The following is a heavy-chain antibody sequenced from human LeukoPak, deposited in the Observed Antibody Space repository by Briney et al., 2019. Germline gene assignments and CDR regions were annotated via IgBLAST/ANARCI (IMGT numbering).Heavy chain of an antibody. D-gene: IGHD6-13*01. V-gene: IGHV1-2*04. J-gene: IGHJ4*02. CDR3: ARDGIAAAGHFDY. CDR2: INPNRGGT. Sequence: GSSVKVSCKASGYTFTGYYMHWVRQAPGQGLEWMGWINPNRGGTNYAQKFQGWVTMTRDTSISTAYMELSRLRSDDTAVYYCARDGIAAAGHFDYWGQGTLVTVSS. CDR1: GYTFTGYY.